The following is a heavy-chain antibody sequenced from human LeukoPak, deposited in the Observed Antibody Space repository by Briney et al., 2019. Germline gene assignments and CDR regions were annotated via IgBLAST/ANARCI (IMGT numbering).Heavy chain of an antibody. J-gene: IGHJ4*02. CDR1: GFTFSNHA. V-gene: IGHV3-23*01. CDR2: ISGSGASR. Sequence: GSLRLSCAASGFTFSNHAMKWVRQAPGKGLEWVSAISGSGASRYFADSVRGRFTISRDNSKNTLYLQMNSLRAEDTAIYYCARTVAGDNWGQGTPVTVSS. CDR3: ARTVAGDN. D-gene: IGHD6-19*01.